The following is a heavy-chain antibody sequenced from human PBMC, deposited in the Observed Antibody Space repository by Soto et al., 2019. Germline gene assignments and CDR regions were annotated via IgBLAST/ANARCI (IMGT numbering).Heavy chain of an antibody. CDR1: GFTFSSYG. CDR2: IWYDGSNK. V-gene: IGHV3-33*01. CDR3: ARGGVMRPPYYFDY. J-gene: IGHJ4*02. Sequence: QVQLVESGGGVVQPGRSLRLSCAASGFTFSSYGMHWVRQAPGKGLEWVAVIWYDGSNKYYADSVKGRFTISRDNSKNTLYLQMNSLRAEDTAVYYCARGGVMRPPYYFDYWGQGTLVTVSS. D-gene: IGHD2-21*01.